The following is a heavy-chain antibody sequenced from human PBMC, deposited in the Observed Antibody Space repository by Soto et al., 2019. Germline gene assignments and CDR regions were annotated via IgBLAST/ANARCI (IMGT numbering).Heavy chain of an antibody. J-gene: IGHJ4*02. CDR1: GGSISSSSYY. Sequence: SETLSLTCTVSGGSISSSSYYWGWIRQPPGKGLEGIGSIYYSGSTYYNPSLKSRGTISVDTSQNQFSLKLSSVTAADTAVYDCARDVSYWGQGTLVTVSS. D-gene: IGHD3-16*01. CDR3: ARDVSY. CDR2: IYYSGST. V-gene: IGHV4-39*01.